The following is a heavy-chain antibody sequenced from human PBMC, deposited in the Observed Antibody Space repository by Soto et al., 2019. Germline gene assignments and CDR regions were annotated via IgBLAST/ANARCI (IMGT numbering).Heavy chain of an antibody. CDR1: VGSFSGYY. J-gene: IGHJ5*02. D-gene: IGHD3-10*01. V-gene: IGHV4-34*01. Sequence: SETLSLTCAVSVGSFSGYYWSWIRQSPGKGLEWIGEINHGGYTNLNPSLKSRVTISIDTSKNQFSLKLGSVTVADTAVYLCARDPVRGVIRGFDPWGQGALVTVSS. CDR2: INHGGYT. CDR3: ARDPVRGVIRGFDP.